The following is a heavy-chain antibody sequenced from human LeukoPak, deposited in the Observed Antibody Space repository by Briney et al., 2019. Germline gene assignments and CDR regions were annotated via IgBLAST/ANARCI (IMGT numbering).Heavy chain of an antibody. D-gene: IGHD3-22*01. CDR1: GYSFTSYW. CDR3: AVTYYYDSSGYDGAFDI. Sequence: HGESLKISCKGSGYSFTSYWIGWVRLMPGKGLEWIGIIYPGDSDTRYSPSFQGQVTISADKSISTAYLQWSSLKASDTAMYYCAVTYYYDSSGYDGAFDIWGQGTMVTVSS. CDR2: IYPGDSDT. V-gene: IGHV5-51*01. J-gene: IGHJ3*02.